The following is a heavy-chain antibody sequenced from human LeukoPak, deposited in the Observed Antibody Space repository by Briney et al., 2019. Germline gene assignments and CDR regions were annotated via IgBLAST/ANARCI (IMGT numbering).Heavy chain of an antibody. CDR2: IIPIFGTA. CDR1: GGTFRTFA. J-gene: IGHJ4*02. CDR3: ARSIPNYYDSSGYQHFDY. D-gene: IGHD3-22*01. Sequence: ASVKVSCKASGGTFRTFAISWVRQAPGQGLEWMGGIIPIFGTANYAQKFQGRVTITADKSTSTAYMELSSLRSEDTAVYYCARSIPNYYDSSGYQHFDYWGQGTLVTVSS. V-gene: IGHV1-69*06.